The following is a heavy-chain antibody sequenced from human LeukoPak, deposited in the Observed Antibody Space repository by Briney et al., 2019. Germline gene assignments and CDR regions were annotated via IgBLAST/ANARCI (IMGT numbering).Heavy chain of an antibody. Sequence: SVKVSCKASGGTFSSYAISWVRQAPGQGLEWMGGIIPIFGTANYAQKFQGRVTITADESTSTAYMELSSLRSEDTAVYYCAADDYYDSSGYYDAFDIWGQGTMVTVSS. D-gene: IGHD3-22*01. CDR3: AADDYYDSSGYYDAFDI. V-gene: IGHV1-69*13. J-gene: IGHJ3*02. CDR1: GGTFSSYA. CDR2: IIPIFGTA.